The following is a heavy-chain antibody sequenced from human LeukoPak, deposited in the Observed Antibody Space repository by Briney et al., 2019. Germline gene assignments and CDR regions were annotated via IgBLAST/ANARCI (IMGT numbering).Heavy chain of an antibody. J-gene: IGHJ4*02. Sequence: SSVKVSCKASGCTFSSYAISWVRQAPGQGLEWMGGIIPIFGTANYAQKFQGRVTITADESTSTAYMELSSLRSEDTAVYYCAVLRRGGDCYGFDYRGQGTLVTVSS. V-gene: IGHV1-69*13. D-gene: IGHD2-21*01. CDR1: GCTFSSYA. CDR2: IIPIFGTA. CDR3: AVLRRGGDCYGFDY.